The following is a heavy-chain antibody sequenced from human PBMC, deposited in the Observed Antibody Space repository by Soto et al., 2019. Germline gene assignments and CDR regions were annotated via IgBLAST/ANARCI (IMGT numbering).Heavy chain of an antibody. J-gene: IGHJ4*02. Sequence: EVRLLESGGGLVQPGGSLRLSCVASGFTFSNYDMHWVRQGAGEGLEWVAAIGSGGDTYYPDSVKGRFTISRENGNNSFYLQMNHLRAEDTALYSCARGRRSYGHDSWGQGTLVTVSS. CDR2: IGSGGDT. D-gene: IGHD5-18*01. CDR1: GFTFSNYD. CDR3: ARGRRSYGHDS. V-gene: IGHV3-13*01.